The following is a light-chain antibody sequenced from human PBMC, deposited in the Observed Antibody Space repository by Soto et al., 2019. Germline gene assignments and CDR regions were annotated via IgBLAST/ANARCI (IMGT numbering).Light chain of an antibody. J-gene: IGKJ5*01. V-gene: IGKV1-39*01. Sequence: DIQVTQSPSSLSASVGDRVTITCRASQSISSYLNWYQQKPGKAPKLLIYDASSLQRGVPSRFSGSGSGTDFTLTISSLQPEDFTTYYCQQNYNTLITFGQGTRLEIK. CDR2: DAS. CDR3: QQNYNTLIT. CDR1: QSISSY.